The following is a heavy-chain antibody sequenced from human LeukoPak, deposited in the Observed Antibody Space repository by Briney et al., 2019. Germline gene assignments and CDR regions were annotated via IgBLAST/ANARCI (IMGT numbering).Heavy chain of an antibody. CDR3: ASLPTPYSSSWRGY. CDR1: GGSFSGCY. CDR2: INHSGST. Sequence: SETLSLTCAVYGGSFSGCYWSWIRQPPGKGLEWIGEINHSGSTNYNPSLKSRVTISVDTSKNQFSLKLSSVTAADTAVYYCASLPTPYSSSWRGYWGQGTLVTVSS. J-gene: IGHJ4*02. D-gene: IGHD6-13*01. V-gene: IGHV4-34*01.